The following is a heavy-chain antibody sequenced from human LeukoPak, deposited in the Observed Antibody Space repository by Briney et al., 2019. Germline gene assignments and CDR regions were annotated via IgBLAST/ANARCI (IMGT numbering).Heavy chain of an antibody. Sequence: PSGTLSLTRTLSVGSISRYYWSGISEPPGGGVGWGWYIYYSGSTNYNPSLKSRVTISVDTTKNQFSLKLSSVPAADTPVYYCARQIPYGGNAYYFDYWGQGTLVTVSS. V-gene: IGHV4-59*08. CDR3: ARQIPYGGNAYYFDY. J-gene: IGHJ4*02. D-gene: IGHD4-23*01. CDR1: VGSISRYY. CDR2: IYYSGST.